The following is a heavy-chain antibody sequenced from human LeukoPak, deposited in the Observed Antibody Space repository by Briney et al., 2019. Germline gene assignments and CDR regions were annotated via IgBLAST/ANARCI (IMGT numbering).Heavy chain of an antibody. CDR1: GGTFSSYA. J-gene: IGHJ4*02. D-gene: IGHD6-19*01. V-gene: IGHV1-69*04. CDR3: ARDDIAVAGTGSCVFDS. CDR2: IIPFLGIA. Sequence: SVKVSCKASGGTFSSYAISWVRQAPGQGLEWMGRIIPFLGIADYAQKFQGRVTITADKSTSTAYMELYSLRSEGTAVYYCARDDIAVAGTGSCVFDSWGQGTLVTVSS.